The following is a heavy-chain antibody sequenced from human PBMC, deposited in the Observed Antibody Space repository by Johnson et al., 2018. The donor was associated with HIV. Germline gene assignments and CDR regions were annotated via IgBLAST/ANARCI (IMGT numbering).Heavy chain of an antibody. D-gene: IGHD3-22*01. CDR2: ISYDGSNK. Sequence: QVLLVESGGGVVQPGGSLRLSCAASGFTFSSYGMHWVRQAPGKGLEWVAVISYDGSNKYYADSVKGRFTISRDNSKNTLYLQMNSLRAEDTAVYYCAKAREYDSTGHDAFDIWGQGTMVTVSS. V-gene: IGHV3-30*19. CDR3: AKAREYDSTGHDAFDI. CDR1: GFTFSSYG. J-gene: IGHJ3*02.